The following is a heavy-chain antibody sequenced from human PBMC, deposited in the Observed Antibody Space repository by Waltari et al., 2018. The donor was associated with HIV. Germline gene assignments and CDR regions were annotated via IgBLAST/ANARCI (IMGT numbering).Heavy chain of an antibody. Sequence: QLQLLESGPGPVEPSQNLSLTCTVSGGSISNGGYYWNWIRQHPGKGLEWIGYIYYSGTIYYNPSLKSRVTISIDTSKNQFSLKLTSMTAADTAVYYCASRSGGSSRPFDYWGQGTPVTVSS. CDR3: ASRSGGSSRPFDY. CDR1: GGSISNGGYY. D-gene: IGHD6-13*01. CDR2: IYYSGTI. J-gene: IGHJ4*02. V-gene: IGHV4-31*03.